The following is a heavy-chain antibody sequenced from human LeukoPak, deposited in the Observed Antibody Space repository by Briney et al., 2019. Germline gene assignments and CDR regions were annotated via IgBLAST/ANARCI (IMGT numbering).Heavy chain of an antibody. CDR3: ARAYCGGDCYPYYYYYGMDV. J-gene: IGHJ6*02. V-gene: IGHV1-18*01. Sequence: ASVKVSCKTSGYSFTHYGITWVRQAPGQGLEWVGWISAYNGDTKYAQNFQDRVTMTTDTSTSTAYMELRSLRSDDTAVYYCARAYCGGDCYPYYYYYGMDVWGQGTTVTVSS. CDR1: GYSFTHYG. CDR2: ISAYNGDT. D-gene: IGHD2-21*02.